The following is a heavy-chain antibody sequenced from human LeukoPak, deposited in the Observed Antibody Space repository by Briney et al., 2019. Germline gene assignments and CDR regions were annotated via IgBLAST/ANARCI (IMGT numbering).Heavy chain of an antibody. Sequence: SETLSLTCTVSGGSISSSSHYWGWIRQPPGKGLEWIGSMYYRGSTYHNPSLKSRVTISVDKSKNQFSLKLSSVTAADTAVYYCARALVRGVRILNNWFDPWGQGTLVTVSS. J-gene: IGHJ5*02. CDR3: ARALVRGVRILNNWFDP. V-gene: IGHV4-39*07. D-gene: IGHD3-10*01. CDR2: MYYRGST. CDR1: GGSISSSSHY.